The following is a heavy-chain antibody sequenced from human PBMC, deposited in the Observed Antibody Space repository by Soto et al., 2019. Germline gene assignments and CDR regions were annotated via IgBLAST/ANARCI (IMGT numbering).Heavy chain of an antibody. CDR1: SGSISSSNW. J-gene: IGHJ6*03. V-gene: IGHV4-4*02. CDR2: IYHSGST. Sequence: PSETLSLTCAVSSGSISSSNWWSWVRQPPGKGLEWIGEIYHSGSTNYNPSLKSRVTISVDKSKNQFSLKLSSVTAADTAVYYCARPDKRRPYYYMDVWGKGITVTVSS. CDR3: ARPDKRRPYYYMDV.